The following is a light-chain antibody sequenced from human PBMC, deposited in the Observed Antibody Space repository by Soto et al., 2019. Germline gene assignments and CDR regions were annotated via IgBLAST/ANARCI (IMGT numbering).Light chain of an antibody. CDR2: DAS. Sequence: ETVLTQSPATLSLSPGERATLSCRASENVDIYLAWCQQKPGQAPRLLIYDASNRASGVPARFSGSGSGTDFTLTISSLEPEDFAVYYCQQRRNWPPLTFGGGTRVEIK. CDR3: QQRRNWPPLT. J-gene: IGKJ4*01. V-gene: IGKV3-11*01. CDR1: ENVDIY.